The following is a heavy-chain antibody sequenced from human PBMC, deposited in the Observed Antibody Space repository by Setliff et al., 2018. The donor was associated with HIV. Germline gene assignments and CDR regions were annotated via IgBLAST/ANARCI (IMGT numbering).Heavy chain of an antibody. J-gene: IGHJ6*03. CDR1: GGSINNYY. Sequence: SETLSLTCTVSGGSINNYYWSWVRQTPGKGLEWIGQIYYIWSTNYNPSLKSRVMISVDTSKNQFSLRLSSVAAADTAVYYCARVSSGDYYSEHYFYMDVWGKGTMVTVSS. CDR3: ARVSSGDYYSEHYFYMDV. V-gene: IGHV4-59*01. CDR2: IYYIWST. D-gene: IGHD1-26*01.